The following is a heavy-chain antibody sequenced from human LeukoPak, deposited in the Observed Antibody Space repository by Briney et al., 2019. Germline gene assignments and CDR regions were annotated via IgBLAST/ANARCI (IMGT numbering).Heavy chain of an antibody. D-gene: IGHD4-23*01. Sequence: SETLSLTRTVSGGSISIYYWSWIRQPPGKGLEWIGYIYYSGSTNYNPSLKSRVTISVDTSKNQFSLKLSSVTAADTAVYYCAGVTPALDAFDIWGQGTMVTVSS. CDR3: AGVTPALDAFDI. CDR1: GGSISIYY. CDR2: IYYSGST. J-gene: IGHJ3*02. V-gene: IGHV4-59*08.